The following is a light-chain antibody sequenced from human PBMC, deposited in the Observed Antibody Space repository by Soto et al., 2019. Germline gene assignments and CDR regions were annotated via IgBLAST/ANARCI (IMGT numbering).Light chain of an antibody. V-gene: IGLV1-51*01. CDR2: DNN. J-gene: IGLJ2*01. CDR3: GTWDSSLSTVV. Sequence: QSVLTQPHSVSAAPGQTVNISCSGSSSNIGNNYVSWYQQLPGTAPKLLIYDNNKRPSGIPDRFSGSKSGTSATLGITGLQTGDEADYYCGTWDSSLSTVVFGGGTKVTVL. CDR1: SSNIGNNY.